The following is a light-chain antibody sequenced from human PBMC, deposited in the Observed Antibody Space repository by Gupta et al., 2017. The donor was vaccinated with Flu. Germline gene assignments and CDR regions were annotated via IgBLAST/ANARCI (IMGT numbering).Light chain of an antibody. Sequence: VTLGQPASISCRSSQGLVFSDGNTYLHWFQQRPGQTPRRLIHLVSYRDSGVPDRFSGSGSGTDFTLKISRVEAEDVGIYFCMQGAHWPWTFGQGTKVEVK. CDR3: MQGAHWPWT. J-gene: IGKJ1*01. CDR1: QGLVFSDGNTY. CDR2: LVS. V-gene: IGKV2-30*01.